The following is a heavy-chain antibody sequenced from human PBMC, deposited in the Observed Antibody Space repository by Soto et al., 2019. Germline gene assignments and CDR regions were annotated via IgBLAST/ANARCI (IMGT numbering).Heavy chain of an antibody. CDR3: AKTITSTSGDSNGRGGLIDY. V-gene: IGHV3-30*18. D-gene: IGHD3-10*01. CDR2: ISFDGSKE. CDR1: GFSFSAFG. J-gene: IGHJ4*02. Sequence: QVQLVESGGGVVQPGRSLRLSCAASGFSFSAFGMHWVRQAPGKGLEWVVVISFDGSKEYYADPVKGRFTISRDNSKNTLYLQMNSLRAEDTAVYYCAKTITSTSGDSNGRGGLIDYWGQGTLVTVSS.